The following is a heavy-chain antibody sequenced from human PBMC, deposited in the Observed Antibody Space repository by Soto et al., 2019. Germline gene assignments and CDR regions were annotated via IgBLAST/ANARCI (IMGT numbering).Heavy chain of an antibody. V-gene: IGHV4-31*01. CDR2: ISDSGRT. Sequence: QVQLQESGPGLVKPSQTLSLTCTVSGVSLNSGDYFWSWVRQLPGKGLEWIGYISDSGRTFYSPIMKSLTSISADTSQNHFSLTMTSVIAADTAVYFCARWTYLYDSSNIRYGGFDTWGQGTKVSVSS. D-gene: IGHD3-22*01. J-gene: IGHJ3*02. CDR3: ARWTYLYDSSNIRYGGFDT. CDR1: GVSLNSGDYF.